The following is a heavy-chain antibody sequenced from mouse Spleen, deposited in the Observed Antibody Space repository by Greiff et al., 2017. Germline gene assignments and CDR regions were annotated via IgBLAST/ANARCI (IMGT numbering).Heavy chain of an antibody. D-gene: IGHD2-14*01. CDR2: IRNKANGYTT. Sequence: EVKLVESGGGLVQPGGSLRLSCATSGFTFTDYYMSWVRQPPGKALEWLGFIRNKANGYTTEYSASVKGRFTISRDNSQSILYLQMNTLRAEDSATYYCARDRGYRYDGAWFAYWGQGTLVTVSA. CDR1: GFTFTDYY. CDR3: ARDRGYRYDGAWFAY. J-gene: IGHJ3*01. V-gene: IGHV7-3*02.